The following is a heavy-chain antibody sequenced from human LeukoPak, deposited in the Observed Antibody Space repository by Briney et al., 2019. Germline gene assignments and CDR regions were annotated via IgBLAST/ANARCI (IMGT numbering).Heavy chain of an antibody. J-gene: IGHJ4*02. CDR1: GGSLSSSSYY. CDR3: ARERVFCSQYYFDY. Sequence: PSETLSLTCTVSGGSLSSSSYYRGWIRQPPGKGLEWIGSIYYSGSTYYNPSLKSRVPISVHTSQNQFFLQLRSVTAAHPARSFRARERVFCSQYYFDYWGQGTLATVSS. V-gene: IGHV4-39*02. D-gene: IGHD2-15*01. CDR2: IYYSGST.